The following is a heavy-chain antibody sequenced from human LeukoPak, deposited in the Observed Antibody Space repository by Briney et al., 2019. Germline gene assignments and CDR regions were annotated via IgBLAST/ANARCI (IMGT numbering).Heavy chain of an antibody. CDR1: GGSVSSGSFN. J-gene: IGHJ6*02. Sequence: SETLSLTCTASGGSVSSGSFNWSWIRQAPGKGLEWAGYIYCRRCTKYKPSHMSRVTISVDTSKYQCSLKLSSVSAADTAVYYCARAAYVFGSGYCWYYGMDVWGQKTTLPVSS. D-gene: IGHD3-3*01. CDR2: IYCRRCT. CDR3: ARAAYVFGSGYCWYYGMDV. V-gene: IGHV4-61*01.